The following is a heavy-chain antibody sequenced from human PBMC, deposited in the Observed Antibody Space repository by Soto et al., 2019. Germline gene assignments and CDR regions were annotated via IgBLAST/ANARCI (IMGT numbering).Heavy chain of an antibody. V-gene: IGHV4-4*02. J-gene: IGHJ5*02. CDR1: GGSISSSNW. CDR3: ARAGPIAAAAKRGDWFDP. Sequence: QVQLQESGPGLVKPSGTLSLTCAVSGGSISSSNWWSWVRQPPGKGLEWIGEIYHSGSTNYNPSLKSRVTTSVDKSKNQFSLKLSSVDAADTAVYYCARAGPIAAAAKRGDWFDPWGQGTLVTVSS. CDR2: IYHSGST. D-gene: IGHD6-13*01.